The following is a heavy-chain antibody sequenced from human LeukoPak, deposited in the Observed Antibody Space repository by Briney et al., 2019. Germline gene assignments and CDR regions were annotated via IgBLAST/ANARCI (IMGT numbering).Heavy chain of an antibody. Sequence: ASVKVSCKASGYTFTAYDINCVRRATGQGREWMGWTNPNSGNTGYAQKFQGSVTITRNTSISTAYMDFSNLRPEDTAVYYCARGKAGDSGGHRAFDIWGQGTMVTVSS. V-gene: IGHV1-8*01. J-gene: IGHJ3*02. CDR2: TNPNSGNT. CDR3: ARGKAGDSGGHRAFDI. D-gene: IGHD2-15*01. CDR1: GYTFTAYD.